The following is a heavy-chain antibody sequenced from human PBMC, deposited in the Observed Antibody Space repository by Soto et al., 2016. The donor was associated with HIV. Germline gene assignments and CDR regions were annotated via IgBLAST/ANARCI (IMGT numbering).Heavy chain of an antibody. Sequence: EVQLVESGGDLVQPGGSLRLSCVASGFTFSSYSMNWVRQAPGKGLEWVSYINYGSTITYYADSVKGRFTISRDNAKNSLYLQINTLRADDTALYYCARGGSSSSWAVGGSSTPWGQGTLVTVSS. J-gene: IGHJ4*02. V-gene: IGHV3-48*04. CDR3: ARGGSSSSWAVGGSSTP. CDR1: GFTFSSYS. D-gene: IGHD2-2*01. CDR2: INYGSTIT.